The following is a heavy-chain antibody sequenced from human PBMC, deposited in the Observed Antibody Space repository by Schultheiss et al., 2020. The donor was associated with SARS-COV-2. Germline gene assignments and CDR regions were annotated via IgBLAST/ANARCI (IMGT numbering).Heavy chain of an antibody. D-gene: IGHD3-10*01. J-gene: IGHJ4*02. CDR1: GFAFSSYA. V-gene: IGHV3-21*01. CDR2: ISGSGGST. Sequence: GGSLRLSCAASGFAFSSYALHWVRRAPGKGLEWVSAISGSGGSTYYADSVKGRFTISRDNAKNSLYLQMNSLRAEDTAVYYCARVGDKFGELRPLDYWGQGTLVTVSS. CDR3: ARVGDKFGELRPLDY.